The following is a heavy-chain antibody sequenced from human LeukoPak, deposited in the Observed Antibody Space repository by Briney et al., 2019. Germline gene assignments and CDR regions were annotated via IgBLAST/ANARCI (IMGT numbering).Heavy chain of an antibody. CDR1: GGSISGYY. Sequence: PSETLSLTCTVSGGSISGYYWSWIRQPPGKGLEWIGYIYYSGSTNYNPSLKSRVTISVDTSKNQFSLKLSSVTAADTAVYYCARAQSSSWYYFDYWGQGTLVTVSS. D-gene: IGHD6-13*01. J-gene: IGHJ4*02. V-gene: IGHV4-59*01. CDR2: IYYSGST. CDR3: ARAQSSSWYYFDY.